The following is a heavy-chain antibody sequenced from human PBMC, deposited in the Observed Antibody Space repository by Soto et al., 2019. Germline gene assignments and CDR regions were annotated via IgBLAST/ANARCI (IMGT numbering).Heavy chain of an antibody. CDR3: ARRDIVLVPAASSGMDV. V-gene: IGHV4-31*03. J-gene: IGHJ6*02. D-gene: IGHD2-2*01. CDR1: GGSISSGGYY. Sequence: SETLSLTCTVSGGSISSGGYYWSWIRQHPGKGLEWIGYIYYSGSTYYNPSLKSRVTISVDTSKNQFSLKLSSVTAADTAVYYCARRDIVLVPAASSGMDVWGQGTTVTVSS. CDR2: IYYSGST.